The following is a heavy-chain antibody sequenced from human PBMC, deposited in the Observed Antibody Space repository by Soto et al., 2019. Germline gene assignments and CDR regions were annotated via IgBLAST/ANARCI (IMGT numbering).Heavy chain of an antibody. CDR1: GFTFSSYA. V-gene: IGHV3-23*01. D-gene: IGHD2-15*01. J-gene: IGHJ3*02. Sequence: PGGSLRLSCAASGFTFSSYAMSWVRQAPGKGLEWVSAISGSGGSTYYADSVKGRFTISRDNSKNTLYLQMNSLRAEDTAVYYCANLKLEYCSGGSCYHDAFDIWSQGTMVTVSS. CDR3: ANLKLEYCSGGSCYHDAFDI. CDR2: ISGSGGST.